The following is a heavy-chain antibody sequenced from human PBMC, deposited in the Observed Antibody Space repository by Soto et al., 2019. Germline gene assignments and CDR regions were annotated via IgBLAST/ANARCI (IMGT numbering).Heavy chain of an antibody. CDR2: ISAYNGNT. D-gene: IGHD1-7*01. CDR1: GYTFTSYG. CDR3: ARTSDGVQLELHWFDP. J-gene: IGHJ5*02. V-gene: IGHV1-18*01. Sequence: ASVKVSCKASGYTFTSYGISWVRQAPGQGLEWMGWISAYNGNTNYAQKLQGRVTMTTDTSTSTAYMELRSLRSDDTAVYYCARTSDGVQLELHWFDPWGQGTLVTVSS.